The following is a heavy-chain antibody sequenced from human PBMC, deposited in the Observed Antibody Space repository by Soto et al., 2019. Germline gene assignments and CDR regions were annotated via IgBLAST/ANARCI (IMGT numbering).Heavy chain of an antibody. V-gene: IGHV3-23*01. CDR3: ARVSRRTYENNGYYFDY. D-gene: IGHD3-22*01. CDR1: GFTSSRTA. CDR2: ISGSGTST. Sequence: PGGSLRLSCAASGFTSSRTAMTWVRQAPGKGLEWVATISGSGTSTYYADSVKGRFIISRDNSKSTVNLQMNSLRVDDSAVYYCARVSRRTYENNGYYFDYGGQGTLV. J-gene: IGHJ4*02.